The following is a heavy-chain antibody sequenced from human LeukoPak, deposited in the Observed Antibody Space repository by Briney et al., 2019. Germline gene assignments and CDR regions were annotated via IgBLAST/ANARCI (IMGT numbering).Heavy chain of an antibody. CDR2: INHSGST. CDR1: GGSVSSTTYY. Sequence: ASETLSLTCTVSGGSVSSTTYYWSWIRQPPGKGLEWIASINHSGSTNHNPSLKSRVTISLDTSMKKFSLKLNSVTAADTAVYDCASTERCSTTCPLDYWGQGTLVTVSS. D-gene: IGHD2-2*01. J-gene: IGHJ4*02. V-gene: IGHV4-39*07. CDR3: ASTERCSTTCPLDY.